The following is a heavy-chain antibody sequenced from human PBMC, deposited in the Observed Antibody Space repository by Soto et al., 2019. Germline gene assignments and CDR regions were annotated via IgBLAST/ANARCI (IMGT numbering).Heavy chain of an antibody. CDR1: GFSLSTSGMR. Sequence: GSGPTLVNPTQTLTLTCTFSGFSLSTSGMRVSWIRQPPGKALEWLARIDWDDDKFYSTSLKTRLTISKDTSKNQVVLTMTNMDPVDTATYYCARIHPTLEDAFDIWGQGTMVTVSS. J-gene: IGHJ3*02. CDR3: ARIHPTLEDAFDI. V-gene: IGHV2-70*04. CDR2: IDWDDDK.